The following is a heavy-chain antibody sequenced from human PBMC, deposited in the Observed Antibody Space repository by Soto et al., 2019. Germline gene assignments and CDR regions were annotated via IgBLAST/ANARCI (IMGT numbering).Heavy chain of an antibody. D-gene: IGHD3-22*01. J-gene: IGHJ6*02. Sequence: ASVKVSCKASGYTFTSYYMHWVRQAPGQGLEWMGIINPSGGSTSHAQKFQGRVTMTRDTSTSTVYMELSSLRSEDTAVYYCAREQYYYDSSGYYPYYYGMDVWGQGTTVTVSS. V-gene: IGHV1-46*01. CDR2: INPSGGST. CDR3: AREQYYYDSSGYYPYYYGMDV. CDR1: GYTFTSYY.